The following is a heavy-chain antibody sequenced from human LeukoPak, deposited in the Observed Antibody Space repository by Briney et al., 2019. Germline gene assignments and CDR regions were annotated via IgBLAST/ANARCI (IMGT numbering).Heavy chain of an antibody. D-gene: IGHD3-3*01. CDR2: FDPEDGET. J-gene: IGHJ3*02. V-gene: IGHV1-24*01. CDR3: ATFSIFGVVIGDAFDI. CDR1: GYTLTELS. Sequence: GASVKVSCKVSGYTLTELSMRWVRQAPGKGLEWMGGFDPEDGETIYAQKFQGRVTMTEDTSTDTAYMELSSLRSEDTAVYYCATFSIFGVVIGDAFDIWGQGTMVTVSS.